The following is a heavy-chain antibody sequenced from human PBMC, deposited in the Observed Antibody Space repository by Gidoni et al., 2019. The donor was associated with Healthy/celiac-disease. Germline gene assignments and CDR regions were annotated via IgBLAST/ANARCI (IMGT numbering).Heavy chain of an antibody. J-gene: IGHJ4*02. V-gene: IGHV3-15*01. D-gene: IGHD1-1*01. CDR2: IKSKTDGGTT. CDR3: TTDFDNWNDVPDY. CDR1: GFTFSNAW. Sequence: EVQLVESGGGLVKPGGSLRLSCAASGFTFSNAWMSWVRQAPGKGLEWVGRIKSKTDGGTTDYAAPVKGRFTISRDDSKNTLYLQMNSLKTEDTAVYYCTTDFDNWNDVPDYWGQGTLVTVSS.